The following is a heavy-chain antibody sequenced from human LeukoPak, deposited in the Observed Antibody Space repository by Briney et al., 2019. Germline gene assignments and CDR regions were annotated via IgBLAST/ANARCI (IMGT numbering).Heavy chain of an antibody. CDR1: GGSISSYL. CDR3: ATEQVSGSAWGFDY. V-gene: IGHV4-4*07. D-gene: IGHD6-19*01. J-gene: IGHJ4*02. CDR2: IHTDGTT. Sequence: SETLSLTCTVSGGSISSYLWSWIRQPAGKGLEWLGRIHTDGTTTYSPSLQSRLTMSVDTSKKQISLRLSSVTAADTAIYYCATEQVSGSAWGFDYWGQGSLVTVSS.